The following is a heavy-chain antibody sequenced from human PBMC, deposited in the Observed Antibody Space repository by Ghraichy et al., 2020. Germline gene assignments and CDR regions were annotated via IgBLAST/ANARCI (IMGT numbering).Heavy chain of an antibody. CDR1: GFTFDDYA. CDR3: AKRKTDRHWLLFDY. J-gene: IGHJ4*02. D-gene: IGHD5-12*01. V-gene: IGHV3-9*01. Sequence: GGSLRLSCAASGFTFDDYAMHWVRQAPGKGLEWVSGISWNSGSIGYADSVKGRFTISRDNAKNSLYLQMNSLRAEDTALYYCAKRKTDRHWLLFDYWGQGTLVTVSS. CDR2: ISWNSGSI.